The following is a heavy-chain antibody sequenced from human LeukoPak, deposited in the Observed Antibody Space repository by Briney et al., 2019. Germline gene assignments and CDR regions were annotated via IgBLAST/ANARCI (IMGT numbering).Heavy chain of an antibody. CDR3: ARAVAGTDEIDS. D-gene: IGHD6-19*01. V-gene: IGHV3-33*01. J-gene: IGHJ4*02. CDR1: GFTFSSYG. CDR2: IWYDGSNK. Sequence: PGGSLRLSCAASGFTFSSYGMHWVRQAPGKGLEWVAVIWYDGSNKYYADSVKGRFTISRESAKNSFYLQMNSLSAGDTAVYFCARAVAGTDEIDSWGQGTLVTVSS.